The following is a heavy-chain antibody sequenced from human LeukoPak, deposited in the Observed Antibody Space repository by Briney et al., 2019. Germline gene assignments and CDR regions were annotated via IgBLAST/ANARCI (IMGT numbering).Heavy chain of an antibody. V-gene: IGHV3-11*01. CDR1: GFTVSSNY. J-gene: IGHJ4*02. Sequence: GGSLRLSCAASGFTVSSNYMSWVRQAPGKGLEWVSYISTSGSSIFYADSVKGRFTISRDNAKNPLYLQMNSLRAEDTAVYYCARDGADILTGYYDYWGQGTLVTVSS. D-gene: IGHD3-9*01. CDR3: ARDGADILTGYYDY. CDR2: ISTSGSSI.